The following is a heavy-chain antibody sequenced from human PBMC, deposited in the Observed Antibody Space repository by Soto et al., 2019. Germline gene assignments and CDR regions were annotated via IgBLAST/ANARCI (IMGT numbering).Heavy chain of an antibody. CDR3: VAAAMWTGKGFES. Sequence: QVHLVESGGAVVQPGKSLRLSCAASGFTFSSYTMHWVRQAPGRGLQWVAVVSYDGTNTYYEDSVWGRFTISRDNSNRSTYLQMNNLRGDDTADYYSVAAAMWTGKGFESWGRGTRVTVSS. CDR2: VSYDGTNT. CDR1: GFTFSSYT. V-gene: IGHV3-30*04. J-gene: IGHJ4*02. D-gene: IGHD6-25*01.